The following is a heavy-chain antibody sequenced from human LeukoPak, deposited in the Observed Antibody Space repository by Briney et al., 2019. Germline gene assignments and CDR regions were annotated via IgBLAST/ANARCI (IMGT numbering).Heavy chain of an antibody. V-gene: IGHV4-4*09. D-gene: IGHD1-26*01. CDR2: ISASGNT. CDR1: GASIPSSYY. J-gene: IGHJ4*02. Sequence: SETLSLTCTVSGASIPSSYYWSWIRQPPGKGLECIGYISASGNTNYNPSLKSRVTISVDTSKSQFSLNLSSVTAADTAIYYCARLTGGGSYWGYFDYWGQGNLVTVSS. CDR3: ARLTGGGSYWGYFDY.